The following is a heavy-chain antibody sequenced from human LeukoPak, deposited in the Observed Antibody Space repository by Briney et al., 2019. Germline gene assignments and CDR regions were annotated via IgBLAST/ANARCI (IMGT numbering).Heavy chain of an antibody. CDR1: GGTFSSHA. J-gene: IGHJ4*02. D-gene: IGHD3-9*01. CDR2: IIPIFGTA. CDR3: VLNPDY. V-gene: IGHV1-69*05. Sequence: SVKVSCKASGGTFSSHAIGWVRQAPGQGLEWMGGIIPIFGTANYAQKFQGRVTITTDESTSTAYMELSSLRSEDTAVYYCVLNPDYWGQGTLVTVSS.